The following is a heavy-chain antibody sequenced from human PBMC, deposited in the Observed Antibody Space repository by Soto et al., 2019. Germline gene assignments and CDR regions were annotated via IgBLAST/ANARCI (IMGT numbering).Heavy chain of an antibody. CDR2: TNPNSGDT. V-gene: IGHV1-2*02. J-gene: IGHJ6*02. CDR1: GYTFSGYY. Sequence: GPSGKVCCKASGYTFSGYYIHWVRQAPGQGLEWMGWTNPNSGDTNYAQKFQGRVTMTRGTSITTAYMELSRLRSDDTAVYYCVRDSGFRGFLKWSLDVWGQGTTVTVSS. D-gene: IGHD3-3*01. CDR3: VRDSGFRGFLKWSLDV.